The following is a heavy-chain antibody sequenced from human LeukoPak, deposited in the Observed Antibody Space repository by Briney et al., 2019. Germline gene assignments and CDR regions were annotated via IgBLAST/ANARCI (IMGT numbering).Heavy chain of an antibody. CDR3: AKGAIAAALFNWFDP. CDR1: GFTFSSYG. D-gene: IGHD6-13*01. Sequence: PGGSLRLSCAASGFTFSSYGMHWVRQAPGKGLEWVAVISYDGSNKYYADSVKGRFTISRDNSKNTLYLQMNSLRAEDTAVYYCAKGAIAAALFNWFDPWGQGTLVTVSS. CDR2: ISYDGSNK. V-gene: IGHV3-30*18. J-gene: IGHJ5*02.